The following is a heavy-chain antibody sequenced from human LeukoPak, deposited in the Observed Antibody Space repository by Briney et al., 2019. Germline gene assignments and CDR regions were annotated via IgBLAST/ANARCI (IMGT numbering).Heavy chain of an antibody. CDR3: ATGQEWLGFDN. J-gene: IGHJ4*02. V-gene: IGHV3-21*01. Sequence: PGGSLRLSCAGSGFTFSMYSMNWVRQAPGKGLQWVASVSGSGFTNYVNSLRGRFTISRDNAKNSLYLQMNCLRAEDTAVYYCATGQEWLGFDNWGQGTLVTVSS. CDR2: VSGSGFT. D-gene: IGHD6-19*01. CDR1: GFTFSMYS.